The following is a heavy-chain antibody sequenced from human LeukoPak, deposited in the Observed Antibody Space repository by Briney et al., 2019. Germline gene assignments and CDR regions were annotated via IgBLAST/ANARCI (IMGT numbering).Heavy chain of an antibody. CDR2: ISSSSSYI. J-gene: IGHJ6*02. D-gene: IGHD6-19*01. CDR3: ATARFSSGWDDYYYYYGMDV. V-gene: IGHV3-21*01. Sequence: GGSLRLSCAASGFTFSSYSMNWVRQAPGKGLEWVSSISSSSSYIYYADSVKGRFTISRDNAKNSLYLQMNSLRAEDTAVYYCATARFSSGWDDYYYYYGMDVWGQGTTVTVSS. CDR1: GFTFSSYS.